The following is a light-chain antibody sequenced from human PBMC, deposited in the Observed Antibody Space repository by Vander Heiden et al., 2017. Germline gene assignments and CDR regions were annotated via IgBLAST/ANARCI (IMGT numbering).Light chain of an antibody. CDR1: QSVTSF. J-gene: IGKJ3*01. V-gene: IGKV1-39*01. Sequence: DIQMTQSPSSLSASVGDRVTITCRASQSVTSFLNWYQQKSGQAPKLLIYAASSLHTGVPSRFSGRGSGTDFSLTIRSLQPEDFATYHCQQSYIIPFTFGPGTKVDMK. CDR3: QQSYIIPFT. CDR2: AAS.